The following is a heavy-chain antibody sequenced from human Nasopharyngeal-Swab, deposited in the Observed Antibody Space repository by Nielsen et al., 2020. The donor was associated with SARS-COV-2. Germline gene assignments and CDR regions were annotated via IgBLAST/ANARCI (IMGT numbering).Heavy chain of an antibody. CDR3: ARGGEYGGLSYYFDY. CDR1: GGTFSSYA. Sequence: SVKVFCKASGGTFSSYAISWVRQDPGQGLEWMGGIIPIFGTANYAQKFQGRVTITADESTSTAYMELSSLRSEDTAVYYCARGGEYGGLSYYFDYWGQGTLVTVSS. J-gene: IGHJ4*02. D-gene: IGHD5-12*01. V-gene: IGHV1-69*13. CDR2: IIPIFGTA.